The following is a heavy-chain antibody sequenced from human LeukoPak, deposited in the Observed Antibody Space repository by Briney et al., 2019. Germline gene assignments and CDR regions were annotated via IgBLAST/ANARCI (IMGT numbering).Heavy chain of an antibody. D-gene: IGHD3-22*01. CDR3: ASYYYDSSGYYSTDY. CDR1: GFTFSSYS. V-gene: IGHV3-21*01. CDR2: ISSSSSYI. J-gene: IGHJ4*02. Sequence: GGSLRLSCAASGFTFSSYSMNWVRQAPGKGLEWVSSISSSSSYIYYADSVKGRFTISRDNAKNSLYLQMNSLRAEDTAVYYCASYYYDSSGYYSTDYWGQGTLVTVSS.